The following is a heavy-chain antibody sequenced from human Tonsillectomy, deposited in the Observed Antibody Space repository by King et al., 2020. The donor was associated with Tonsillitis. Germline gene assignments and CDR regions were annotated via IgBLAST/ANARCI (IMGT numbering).Heavy chain of an antibody. V-gene: IGHV3-23*04. J-gene: IGHJ6*02. CDR3: AKVYVVDTAMVYYYYGMDV. Sequence: VQLVESGGGLVQPGGSLRLSCAASGFTFSSYAMSWVRQAPGKGLEWVSAISGSGGSTYYADSVKGRFTISRDNSKNTLYLQRNSLRAEDTAVYYCAKVYVVDTAMVYYYYGMDVWGQGTTVTVSS. D-gene: IGHD5-18*01. CDR1: GFTFSSYA. CDR2: ISGSGGST.